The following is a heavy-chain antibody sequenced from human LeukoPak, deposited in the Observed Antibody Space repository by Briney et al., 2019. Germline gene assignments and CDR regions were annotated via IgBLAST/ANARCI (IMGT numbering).Heavy chain of an antibody. CDR2: ISGSSGYI. D-gene: IGHD6-13*01. Sequence: AGGSLRLSCAASGFTFSSYSMNWVRQAPGKGLEWVSSISGSSGYIYYADSVKGRFTISRDNAKNSLYLQMNSLRAEDTAVYYCARGWPNDAFDIWGQGTMVTVSS. CDR1: GFTFSSYS. J-gene: IGHJ3*02. CDR3: ARGWPNDAFDI. V-gene: IGHV3-21*01.